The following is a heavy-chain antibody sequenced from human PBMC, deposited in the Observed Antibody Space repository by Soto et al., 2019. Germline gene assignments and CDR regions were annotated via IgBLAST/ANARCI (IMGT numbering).Heavy chain of an antibody. J-gene: IGHJ1*01. CDR1: GGSISSSSYY. CDR2: IYYSGST. CDR3: AGGGGYCSGGSCYYSDRFYFQH. D-gene: IGHD2-15*01. V-gene: IGHV4-39*01. Sequence: QLQLQESGPGLVKPSETLSLTCTVSGGSISSSSYYWGWIRQPPGKGLEWIGSIYYSGSTYYNPSLKSRVTISVDTSKNQFSLKLSSVTAADTAVYYCAGGGGYCSGGSCYYSDRFYFQHWGQGTLVTVSS.